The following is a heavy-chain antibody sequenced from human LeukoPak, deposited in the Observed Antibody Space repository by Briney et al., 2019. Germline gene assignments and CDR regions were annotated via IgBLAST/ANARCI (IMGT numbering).Heavy chain of an antibody. CDR2: ISSSGSNI. D-gene: IGHD5-18*01. Sequence: GGSLRLSCAASGFTFSDYYMTWIRPAPGKGLEWVSYISSSGSNIYYADSVKGRFTISRDNAKNSLYLQMNSLRAADTAVYYCASGYSYKFMDVWGKGTTVTVSS. CDR1: GFTFSDYY. CDR3: ASGYSYKFMDV. J-gene: IGHJ6*03. V-gene: IGHV3-11*04.